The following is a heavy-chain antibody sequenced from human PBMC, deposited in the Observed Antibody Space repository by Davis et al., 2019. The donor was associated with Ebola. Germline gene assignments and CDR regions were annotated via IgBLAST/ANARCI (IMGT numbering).Heavy chain of an antibody. CDR1: GFTLTNYA. D-gene: IGHD6-19*01. CDR2: VHGGNGNT. CDR3: AKATFGYNSGWYADY. J-gene: IGHJ4*02. Sequence: AASVKVSCKASGFTLTNYAIHWVRQAPGQRLEWMGWVHGGNGNTKYSQRFQGRVTITTDTSASTAYLDLSSLGSDDTAVFYCAKATFGYNSGWYADYWGQGTLVTVSS. V-gene: IGHV1-3*01.